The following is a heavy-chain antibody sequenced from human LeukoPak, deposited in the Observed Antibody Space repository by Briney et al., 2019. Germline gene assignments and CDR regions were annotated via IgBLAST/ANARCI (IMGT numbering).Heavy chain of an antibody. CDR3: ARTPIVVVITTFIGAFDI. V-gene: IGHV1-18*01. J-gene: IGHJ3*02. Sequence: ASVKVSCKASGYTFTSYGISWVRQAPGQGLEWMGWISAYNGNTNYAQKLQGRVTMTTDTSTSTAYMEPRSLRSDDTAVYYCARTPIVVVITTFIGAFDIWGQGTMVTVSS. CDR1: GYTFTSYG. D-gene: IGHD3-22*01. CDR2: ISAYNGNT.